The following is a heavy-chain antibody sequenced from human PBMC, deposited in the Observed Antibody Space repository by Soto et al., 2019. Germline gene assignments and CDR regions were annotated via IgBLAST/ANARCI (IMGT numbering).Heavy chain of an antibody. Sequence: GGSLRLSCAASGFTFSSYSMNWVRQAPGKGLEWVSSISSSSSYIYYADSVKGRFTISRDNAKNSLYLQMNSLRAEDTAVYYFGREGDDSVFSLFFASWGQEPLFT. CDR3: GREGDDSVFSLFFAS. CDR2: ISSSSSYI. D-gene: IGHD1-26*01. J-gene: IGHJ4*02. CDR1: GFTFSSYS. V-gene: IGHV3-21*01.